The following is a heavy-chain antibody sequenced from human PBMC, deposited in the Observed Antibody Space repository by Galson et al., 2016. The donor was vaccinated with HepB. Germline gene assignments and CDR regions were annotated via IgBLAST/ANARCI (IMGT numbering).Heavy chain of an antibody. D-gene: IGHD4-17*01. CDR1: GYSFTTYW. CDR2: IDPSDSDT. Sequence: QSGAEVITPGESLRISCKGSGYSFTTYWISWVRQMPGKGLEWMGRIDPSDSDTNYSPYFQGHVTISVDKSISTAYLQWSSLKASDAAMYFCARQRDKGDYLEDDYWGQGTLVTVSS. V-gene: IGHV5-10-1*01. J-gene: IGHJ4*02. CDR3: ARQRDKGDYLEDDY.